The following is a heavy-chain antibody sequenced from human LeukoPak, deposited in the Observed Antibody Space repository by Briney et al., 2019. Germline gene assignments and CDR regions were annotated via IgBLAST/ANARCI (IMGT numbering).Heavy chain of an antibody. V-gene: IGHV4-30-4*01. CDR3: ARHRVVCSGGSCYPPAYWFDP. J-gene: IGHJ5*02. Sequence: PSQTLSLTCTVSGASISSDDYYWNWIRQSPGKGLQWIGYIYYTGSPYYNPSLKSRVTISVDTSKNQFSLKLSSVTAADTAVYYCARHRVVCSGGSCYPPAYWFDPWGQGTLVTVSS. CDR2: IYYTGSP. D-gene: IGHD2-15*01. CDR1: GASISSDDYY.